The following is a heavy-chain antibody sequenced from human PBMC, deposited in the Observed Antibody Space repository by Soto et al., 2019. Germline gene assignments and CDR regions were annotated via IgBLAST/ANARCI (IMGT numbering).Heavy chain of an antibody. J-gene: IGHJ4*02. Sequence: EVQLLESGGGLVQPGGSLRLSCAASGFTFSSNAMSWVRQAPGKGLEWVSLISGGGATTYYADSVKGRFSISRDNSKNTLYLQMHSLRAEDTAVYYCAKQAGYTSDPFDFWGQGTLVTVSS. V-gene: IGHV3-23*01. CDR2: ISGGGATT. CDR1: GFTFSSNA. D-gene: IGHD6-19*01. CDR3: AKQAGYTSDPFDF.